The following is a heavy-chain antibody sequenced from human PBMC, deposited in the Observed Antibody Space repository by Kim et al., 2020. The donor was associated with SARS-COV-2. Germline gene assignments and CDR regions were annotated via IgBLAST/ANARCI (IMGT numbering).Heavy chain of an antibody. CDR1: GFTFSSYA. Sequence: GGSLRLSCAASGFTFSSYAMHWVRQAPGKGLEWVAVISYDGSNKYYADSVKGRFTISRDNSKNTLYLQMNSLRAEDTAVYYCAREGVRSGLLWFGEFPYNWFDPWGQGTLVTVSS. CDR2: ISYDGSNK. D-gene: IGHD3-10*01. V-gene: IGHV3-30*04. J-gene: IGHJ5*02. CDR3: AREGVRSGLLWFGEFPYNWFDP.